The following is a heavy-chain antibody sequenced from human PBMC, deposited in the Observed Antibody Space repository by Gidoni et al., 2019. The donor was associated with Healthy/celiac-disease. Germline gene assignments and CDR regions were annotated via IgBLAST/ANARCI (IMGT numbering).Heavy chain of an antibody. CDR1: GFTFSSYG. Sequence: QVQLVESGGGVVQPGRSLRLSCAASGFTFSSYGMHWVRQAPGKGLEWVAVIWYDGSNKYYADSVKGRFTISRDNSKNTLYLQMNSLRAEDTAVYYCARDPYCTNGVCYLFDYWGQGTLVTVSS. J-gene: IGHJ4*02. CDR2: IWYDGSNK. V-gene: IGHV3-33*01. D-gene: IGHD2-8*01. CDR3: ARDPYCTNGVCYLFDY.